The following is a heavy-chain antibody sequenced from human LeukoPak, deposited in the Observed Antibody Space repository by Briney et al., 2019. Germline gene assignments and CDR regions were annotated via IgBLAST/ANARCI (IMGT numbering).Heavy chain of an antibody. J-gene: IGHJ6*03. D-gene: IGHD3-9*01. CDR1: GGSISSYY. Sequence: SETLSLTCTVSGGSISSYYWSWIRQPPGKGLEWIGRIYTSGSTNYNPSLKSRVTMSVDTSKNQFSLKLSSVTAADTAVYYCARGGRYFDWLSNYYYYYMDVWGKGTTVTISS. CDR2: IYTSGST. V-gene: IGHV4-4*07. CDR3: ARGGRYFDWLSNYYYYYMDV.